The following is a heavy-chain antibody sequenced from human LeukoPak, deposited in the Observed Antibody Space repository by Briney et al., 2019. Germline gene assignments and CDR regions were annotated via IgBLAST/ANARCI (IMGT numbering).Heavy chain of an antibody. Sequence: ASVKVSCKASGYTFTSYYMHWVRQAPGQGLEWMGIINPSGGSTSYAQKFQGRVTMTRDTSTCTVYMELSSLRSEDTAVYYCARDIAITNFDYWGQGTLVTVSS. CDR1: GYTFTSYY. V-gene: IGHV1-46*01. CDR2: INPSGGST. J-gene: IGHJ4*02. CDR3: ARDIAITNFDY. D-gene: IGHD1-20*01.